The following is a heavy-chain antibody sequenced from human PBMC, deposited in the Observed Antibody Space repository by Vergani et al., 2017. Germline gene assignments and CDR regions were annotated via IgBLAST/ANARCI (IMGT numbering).Heavy chain of an antibody. CDR3: TKDKEYSTPRGYYYYMDV. J-gene: IGHJ6*03. D-gene: IGHD6-6*01. CDR2: ISYDGSNK. CDR1: GFTFSSYG. Sequence: QVQLVESGGGVVQPGRSLRLSCAASGFTFSSYGMHWVRQAPGKGLEWVAVISYDGSNKYYADSMKGRFTISRDNSKNTLYLQMNSLRAEDTAVYYCTKDKEYSTPRGYYYYMDVWGKGTTVTVSS. V-gene: IGHV3-30*18.